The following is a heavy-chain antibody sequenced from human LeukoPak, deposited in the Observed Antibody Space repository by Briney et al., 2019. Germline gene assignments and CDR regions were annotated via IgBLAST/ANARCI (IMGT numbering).Heavy chain of an antibody. CDR3: ARDRLLWFGELFDY. CDR2: IKQDGSEK. Sequence: GGSLRLSCAASGFSFSSYWMSWVRQAPGKGLEWVANIKQDGSEKYYVDSVKGRLIISRDNAKNSLYLQMNSLRAEDTAVYYCARDRLLWFGELFDYWGQGTLVTVSS. CDR1: GFSFSSYW. D-gene: IGHD3-10*01. J-gene: IGHJ4*02. V-gene: IGHV3-7*01.